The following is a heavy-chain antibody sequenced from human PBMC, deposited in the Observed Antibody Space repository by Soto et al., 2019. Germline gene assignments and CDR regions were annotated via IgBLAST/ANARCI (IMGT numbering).Heavy chain of an antibody. CDR2: ISYDGSNK. D-gene: IGHD3-10*01. CDR1: GFTFSSYG. V-gene: IGHV3-30*18. J-gene: IGHJ4*02. CDR3: GKGGDGCNPDPIYY. Sequence: PGGSLRLSCAASGFTFSSYGMHWVRQAPGKGLEWVAVISYDGSNKYYADSVKGRFTISRDNSKNTLYLQMNSLRAEYTAVYYCGKGGDGCNPDPIYYWGQGTLCGVSS.